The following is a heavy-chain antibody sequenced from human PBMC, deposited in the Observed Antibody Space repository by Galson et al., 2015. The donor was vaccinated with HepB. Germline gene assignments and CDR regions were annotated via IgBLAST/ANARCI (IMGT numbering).Heavy chain of an antibody. CDR1: GDSVSSNSAA. CDR3: ARDSLYSGSSHWYFDL. CDR2: TYYRSKWYN. D-gene: IGHD6-6*01. V-gene: IGHV6-1*01. Sequence: CAISGDSVSSNSAAWNWIRQSPSRGLEWLGRTYYRSKWYNDYAVSVKSRITINPDTSKNQFSLQLNSVTPEDTAVYYCARDSLYSGSSHWYFDLWGRGTLVTVSS. J-gene: IGHJ2*01.